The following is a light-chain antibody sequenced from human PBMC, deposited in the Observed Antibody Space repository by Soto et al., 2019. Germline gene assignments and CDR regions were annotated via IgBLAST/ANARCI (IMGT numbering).Light chain of an antibody. J-gene: IGLJ3*02. CDR2: GVT. V-gene: IGLV2-14*03. CDR3: ASYTGSSTYV. Sequence: QSVLTQPASMSGSPGQSITISCTGTSGDVGFYDFVSWYQQHPGKVPRLIIYGVTKRPSGVSHRFSGSKSGNTASLTISGLQVEDEADYSCASYTGSSTYVFGGGTKVT. CDR1: SGDVGFYDF.